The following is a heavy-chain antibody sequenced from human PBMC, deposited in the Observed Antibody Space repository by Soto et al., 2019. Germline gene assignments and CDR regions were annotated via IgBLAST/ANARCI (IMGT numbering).Heavy chain of an antibody. CDR1: GFTFSSYG. D-gene: IGHD3-22*01. CDR3: AKAAADSSGYLFDY. J-gene: IGHJ4*02. V-gene: IGHV3-30*18. Sequence: GGSLRLSCAASGFTFSSYGMYWVRQAPGKGLEWVAVISYDGSNKYYADSVKGRFTISRDNSKNTLYLQMNSLRAEDTAVYYCAKAAADSSGYLFDYWGQGTLVTVSS. CDR2: ISYDGSNK.